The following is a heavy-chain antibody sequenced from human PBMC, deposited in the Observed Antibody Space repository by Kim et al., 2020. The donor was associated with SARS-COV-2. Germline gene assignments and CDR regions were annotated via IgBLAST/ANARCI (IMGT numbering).Heavy chain of an antibody. V-gene: IGHV4-39*01. J-gene: IGHJ4*02. Sequence: SETLSLTCTVSGGSISSSFDYWGWIRQPPGKGLEWIGSIYYSGRTYYNPSLKSRVTISVEASRNQFSLKLSSVIAADTAVYFCARHSGSGYNYPGFSDNWGRGTLVTVSS. CDR2: IYYSGRT. CDR1: GGSISSSFDY. CDR3: ARHSGSGYNYPGFSDN. D-gene: IGHD3-22*01.